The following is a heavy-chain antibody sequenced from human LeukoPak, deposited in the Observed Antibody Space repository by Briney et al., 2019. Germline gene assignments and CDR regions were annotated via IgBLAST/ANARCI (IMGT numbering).Heavy chain of an antibody. V-gene: IGHV1-2*02. CDR3: ARMNLTYGSWSSYNVDLFDY. Sequence: GASVKVSCKASGYTFTDYYVHWVRQAPGQGLEWMGWIKPISGATNYAVQFQGRVTMTRDTSISTAYMELSSLRSDDTAVYYCARMNLTYGSWSSYNVDLFDYWGQGTLVTVSS. CDR2: IKPISGAT. CDR1: GYTFTDYY. J-gene: IGHJ4*02. D-gene: IGHD3-10*01.